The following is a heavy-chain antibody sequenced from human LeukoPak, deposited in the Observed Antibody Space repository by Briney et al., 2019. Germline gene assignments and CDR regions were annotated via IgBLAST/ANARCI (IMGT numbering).Heavy chain of an antibody. Sequence: PSETLSLTCAVYGGSFSGYYWSWIRQPPGKGLEWIGEINHSGSTNYNPSLKSRVTISVDTSKNQFSLKLSSVTAADTAVYYCARGPLYSSSSGYYYYYYMDVWGKGTTVTVSS. CDR3: ARGPLYSSSSGYYYYYYMDV. CDR2: INHSGST. J-gene: IGHJ6*03. V-gene: IGHV4-34*01. D-gene: IGHD6-6*01. CDR1: GGSFSGYY.